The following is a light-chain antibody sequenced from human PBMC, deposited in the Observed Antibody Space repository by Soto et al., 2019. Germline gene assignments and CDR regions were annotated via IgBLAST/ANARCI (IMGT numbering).Light chain of an antibody. CDR1: QGINNY. J-gene: IGKJ1*01. CDR2: AAS. V-gene: IGKV1-27*01. Sequence: DIQMTQSPSSLSASVGDRVTITCRASQGINNYLAWYQQKPGKVPKLLIYAASTLQSGIPSRFSGSGSATAFTLTISSLQPADVATYYCQKYNSAPWTFGQGTKVEIE. CDR3: QKYNSAPWT.